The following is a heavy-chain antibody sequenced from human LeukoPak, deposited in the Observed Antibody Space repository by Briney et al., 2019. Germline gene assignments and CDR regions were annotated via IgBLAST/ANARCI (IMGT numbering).Heavy chain of an antibody. Sequence: PGGSLRLSCGASGFTFSSYGMLWVRQSPGKGLEWVASIRYDGNIKFYADSMKGRFTISRDNSKNTLYLHINSLRPEDTALYYCVKDNPLDYWGQGTLVIVSS. J-gene: IGHJ4*02. D-gene: IGHD1-14*01. V-gene: IGHV3-30*02. CDR1: GFTFSSYG. CDR3: VKDNPLDY. CDR2: IRYDGNIK.